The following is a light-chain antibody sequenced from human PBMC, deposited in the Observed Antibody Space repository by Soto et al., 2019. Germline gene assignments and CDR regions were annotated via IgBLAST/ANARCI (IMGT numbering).Light chain of an antibody. CDR3: CAFAGTGTQYV. CDR2: DDS. J-gene: IGLJ1*01. CDR1: SDNIGSDNL. Sequence: QSALTQPASVSGSLGQSITISCIGTSDNIGSDNLVSWYQHKPGKAPKILIFDDSKRPSGVSNRFSGSRSGNTASLTISGLQAEDEADYYCCAFAGTGTQYVFGTGTKVTVL. V-gene: IGLV2-23*01.